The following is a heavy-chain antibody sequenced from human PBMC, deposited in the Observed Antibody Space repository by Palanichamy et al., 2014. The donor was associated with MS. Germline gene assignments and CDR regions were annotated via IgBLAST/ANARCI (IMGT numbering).Heavy chain of an antibody. CDR3: AKDPYYHGSGSSHQPGY. Sequence: QLQLVESGGGVVQPGRSLRLSCAASGFTFSNYGMHWVRQAPGKGLERVAVISFDGSNEYYADSVKGRFTISRDNSENTLYLQMNSLRGEDTAIYYCAKDPYYHGSGSSHQPGYWGQGTLVTVSS. CDR1: GFTFSNYG. CDR2: ISFDGSNE. D-gene: IGHD3-10*01. J-gene: IGHJ4*02. V-gene: IGHV3-30*18.